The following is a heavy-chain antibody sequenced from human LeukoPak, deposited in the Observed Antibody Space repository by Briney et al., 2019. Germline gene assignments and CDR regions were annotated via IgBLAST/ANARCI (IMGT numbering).Heavy chain of an antibody. D-gene: IGHD4-23*01. CDR3: ASRCGGNSDSCWFDP. Sequence: SETLSLTCAVYGGSFSGYYWSWIRQPPGRGLEWIGEINHSGSTNYNPSLKSRVTISVDTFKNQFSLKLSSVTAAGTAVYYCASRCGGNSDSCWFDPWGQGTLVTVSS. J-gene: IGHJ5*02. CDR1: GGSFSGYY. V-gene: IGHV4-34*01. CDR2: INHSGST.